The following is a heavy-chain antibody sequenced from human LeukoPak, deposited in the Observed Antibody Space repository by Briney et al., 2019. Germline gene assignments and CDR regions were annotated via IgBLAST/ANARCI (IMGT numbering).Heavy chain of an antibody. D-gene: IGHD5-18*01. CDR3: ARGDKAMVPDFGY. V-gene: IGHV3-33*08. J-gene: IGHJ4*02. CDR2: IWYDGSNK. CDR1: GFTFSSYW. Sequence: GGSLRLSCAASGFTFSSYWMSWVRQAPGKGLEWVAVIWYDGSNKYYADSVKGRFTISRDNSKNTLYLQMNSLRAEDTAVYYCARGDKAMVPDFGYWGQGTLVTVSS.